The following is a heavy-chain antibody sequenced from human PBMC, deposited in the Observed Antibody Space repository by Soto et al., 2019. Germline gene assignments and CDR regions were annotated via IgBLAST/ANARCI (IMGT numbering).Heavy chain of an antibody. J-gene: IGHJ6*02. D-gene: IGHD6-19*01. V-gene: IGHV1-69*01. CDR2: IIPIFGTA. Sequence: QVQLVQSVAEVKKPGSSVKVSCKASGGTFSSYAISWVRQAPGQGLEGMGGIIPIFGTANYAQKFQGRVTITADESTSTAYMELSSLRSEDTAVYYCASRRERAVAAPYYYYYGMDVWGQGTTVTVSS. CDR1: GGTFSSYA. CDR3: ASRRERAVAAPYYYYYGMDV.